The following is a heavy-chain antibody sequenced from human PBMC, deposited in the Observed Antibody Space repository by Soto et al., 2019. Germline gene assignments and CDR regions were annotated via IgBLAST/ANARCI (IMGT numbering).Heavy chain of an antibody. Sequence: QVQLVESGGGVVQPGRSLRLSCAASGFTFSSYGMHWVRQAPGKGLEWVAVISYDGSNKYYADSVKGRFTISRDNSKNTRYLQMNSLRAEDTAVYYCAKDLRIVVVISIFDYWGQGTLVTVSS. CDR1: GFTFSSYG. D-gene: IGHD3-22*01. CDR3: AKDLRIVVVISIFDY. J-gene: IGHJ4*02. CDR2: ISYDGSNK. V-gene: IGHV3-30*18.